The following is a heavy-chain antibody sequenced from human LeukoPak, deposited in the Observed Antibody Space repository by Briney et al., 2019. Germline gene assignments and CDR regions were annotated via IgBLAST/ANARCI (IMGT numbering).Heavy chain of an antibody. CDR1: GYTFTSYG. CDR2: ISAYNGNT. J-gene: IGHJ5*02. V-gene: IGHV1-18*01. CDR3: ARVAGGYCSSTSCYGGWFDP. D-gene: IGHD2-2*01. Sequence: ASVKVSCKASGYTFTSYGISWVRQAPGQGLEWMGWISAYNGNTNYAQKLQGRVTMTTDTSTSTAYMELRSLRSDDTAAYYCARVAGGYCSSTSCYGGWFDPWGQGTLVTVSS.